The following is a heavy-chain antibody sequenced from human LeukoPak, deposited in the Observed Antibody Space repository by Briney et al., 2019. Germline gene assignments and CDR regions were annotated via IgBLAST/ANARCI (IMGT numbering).Heavy chain of an antibody. V-gene: IGHV3-66*01. D-gene: IGHD3-22*01. CDR1: GFTVSSNY. Sequence: PGGSLRLSCAASGFTVSSNYMSWVRQAPGKGLEWVSVIYSGGSTYYADSVKGRFTISRDNSKNTLYLQMNSLRAEDTAVYYCARVHFPSRYDNSGFDYWGQGTLVTVSS. CDR2: IYSGGST. CDR3: ARVHFPSRYDNSGFDY. J-gene: IGHJ4*02.